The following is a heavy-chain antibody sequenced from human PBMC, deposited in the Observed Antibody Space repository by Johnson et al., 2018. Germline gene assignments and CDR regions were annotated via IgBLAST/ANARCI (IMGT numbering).Heavy chain of an antibody. J-gene: IGHJ6*02. CDR3: TKAHSSSPKADYYYGIDV. CDR1: GFTFDDYA. CDR2: LSWNSGSI. D-gene: IGHD6-6*01. Sequence: VQLVQSGGGLVQPGRSLRLSCAASGFTFDDYAMHWVRQAPGKGLEWVSGLSWNSGSIGYADSVKGRFTISRDNAKNSLYLQMNGLRAEATALYYCTKAHSSSPKADYYYGIDVWGQGTTVTVSS. V-gene: IGHV3-9*01.